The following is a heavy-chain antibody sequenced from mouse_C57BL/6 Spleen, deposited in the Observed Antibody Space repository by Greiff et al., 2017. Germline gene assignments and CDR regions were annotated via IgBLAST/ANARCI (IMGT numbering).Heavy chain of an antibody. V-gene: IGHV1-19*01. J-gene: IGHJ4*01. D-gene: IGHD2-14*01. CDR2: INPYNGGT. Sequence: EVQLQQSGPVLVKPGASVKMSCKASGYTFTDYYMNWVKQSHGKSLEWIGVINPYNGGTSYNQKFKGKATLTVDKSSSTAYMELNSLTSEDSAVYYCAKRWYDAEDAMDDWGQGTSVTVSS. CDR3: AKRWYDAEDAMDD. CDR1: GYTFTDYY.